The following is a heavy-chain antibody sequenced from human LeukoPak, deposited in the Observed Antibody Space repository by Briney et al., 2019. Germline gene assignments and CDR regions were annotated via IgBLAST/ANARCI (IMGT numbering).Heavy chain of an antibody. Sequence: SETLSLTCTVSGGSISSGGYYWSWIRQHPGKGLEWIGYIYYSGSTYYNPFLKSRVTISVDTSKNQFSLKLSSVTAADTAVYYWARSTVTKGVFDYWGQGTLVTVSS. D-gene: IGHD4-17*01. CDR3: ARSTVTKGVFDY. J-gene: IGHJ4*02. CDR2: IYYSGST. V-gene: IGHV4-31*03. CDR1: GGSISSGGYY.